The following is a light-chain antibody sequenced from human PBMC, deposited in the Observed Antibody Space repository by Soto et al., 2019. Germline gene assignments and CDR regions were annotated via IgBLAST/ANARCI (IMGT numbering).Light chain of an antibody. CDR3: SSYTAGSTVV. J-gene: IGLJ2*01. Sequence: QSALTQPASVSGSPGQSITISCTGTSSDVGGYNYVSWYQQHPGKAPKLMIFDVSNRPSGVSDRFSASKSGHTASLTISGLQAEDEADYYCSSYTAGSTVVFGGGTQLTVL. CDR1: SSDVGGYNY. V-gene: IGLV2-14*01. CDR2: DVS.